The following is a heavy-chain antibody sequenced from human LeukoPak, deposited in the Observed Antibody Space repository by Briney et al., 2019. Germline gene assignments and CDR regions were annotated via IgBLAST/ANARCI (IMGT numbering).Heavy chain of an antibody. D-gene: IGHD3-3*01. Sequence: SGTLSLTCAVSGGSISSSNWWSWVRQPPGKGLEWIGEIYHSGSTNYNPSLKSRVTISVDKSKNQFSLKLSSVTAADTAVYYCARGRNYDFWSGSGGDYYYYMDVWGKGTTVTVSS. CDR2: IYHSGST. CDR1: GGSISSSNW. V-gene: IGHV4-4*02. CDR3: ARGRNYDFWSGSGGDYYYYMDV. J-gene: IGHJ6*03.